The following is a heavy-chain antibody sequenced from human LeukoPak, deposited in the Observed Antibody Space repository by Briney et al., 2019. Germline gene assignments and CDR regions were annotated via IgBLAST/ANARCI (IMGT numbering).Heavy chain of an antibody. Sequence: SETLSLTCTVSGGSISSYYWSWIRQPPGKGLEWIGYIYYSGSTNYNPSLKSRVTISVDTSKNQFSLKLSSVTAADTAVYYCARVRKAALNYYYYMDVWGKGITVTVSS. CDR3: ARVRKAALNYYYYMDV. J-gene: IGHJ6*03. CDR1: GGSISSYY. V-gene: IGHV4-59*01. CDR2: IYYSGST. D-gene: IGHD6-13*01.